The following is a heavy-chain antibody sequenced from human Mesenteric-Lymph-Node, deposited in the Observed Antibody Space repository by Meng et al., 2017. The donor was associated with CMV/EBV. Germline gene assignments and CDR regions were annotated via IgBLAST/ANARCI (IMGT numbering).Heavy chain of an antibody. D-gene: IGHD4-11*01. CDR3: ARAGSTVTPLYYFDY. Sequence: GESLKISCAASGFTVSSNYMSWVRQAPGKGLEWVSSISSSSSYIYYADSVKGRFTISRDNAKNSLYLQMNSLRAEDTAVYYCARAGSTVTPLYYFDYWGQGTLVTVSS. J-gene: IGHJ4*02. CDR2: ISSSSSYI. CDR1: GFTVSSNY. V-gene: IGHV3-21*01.